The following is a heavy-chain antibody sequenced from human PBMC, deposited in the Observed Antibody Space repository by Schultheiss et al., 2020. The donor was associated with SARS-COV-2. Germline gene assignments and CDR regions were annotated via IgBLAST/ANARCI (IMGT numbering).Heavy chain of an antibody. J-gene: IGHJ4*02. CDR1: GYTFTGYY. CDR3: ARHHPVGATIPAPLDY. D-gene: IGHD1-26*01. CDR2: FDPEDGET. V-gene: IGHV1-24*01. Sequence: ASVKVSCKASGYTFTGYYMHWVRQAPGQGLEWMGGFDPEDGETIYAQKFQGRVTMTEDTSTDTAYMELRSLRSDDTAVYYCARHHPVGATIPAPLDYWGQGTLVTVSS.